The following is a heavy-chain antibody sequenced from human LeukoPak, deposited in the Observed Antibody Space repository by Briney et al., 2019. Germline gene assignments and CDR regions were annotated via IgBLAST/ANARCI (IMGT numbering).Heavy chain of an antibody. CDR2: IIPIFGTA. D-gene: IGHD1-1*01. Sequence: SVKVSCKASGGTFSSYAISWVRQARGQGLEWMGGIIPIFGTANYAQKFQGRVTITADESTSTAYMELSSLRSEDTAVYYCARSIPLWKDLRRDWFDPWGQGTQVTVSS. V-gene: IGHV1-69*13. CDR3: ARSIPLWKDLRRDWFDP. CDR1: GGTFSSYA. J-gene: IGHJ5*02.